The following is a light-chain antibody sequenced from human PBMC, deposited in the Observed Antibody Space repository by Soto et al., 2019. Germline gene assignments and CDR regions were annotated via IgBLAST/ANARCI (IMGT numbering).Light chain of an antibody. CDR1: QSVSSSY. V-gene: IGKV3-20*01. CDR2: DAS. Sequence: EIFLTQAPFTLSLSLREIATLSCRASQSVSSSYLAWYQQKPGQAPRLLMYDASGRATGIPDRFSGSGSGTDFTLTISRLDPEDFAVYYCQQYGSSSWTFGQGTKVDIK. J-gene: IGKJ1*01. CDR3: QQYGSSSWT.